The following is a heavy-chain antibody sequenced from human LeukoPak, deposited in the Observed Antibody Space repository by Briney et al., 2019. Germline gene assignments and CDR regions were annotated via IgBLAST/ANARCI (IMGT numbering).Heavy chain of an antibody. CDR2: ITGRSTYI. V-gene: IGHV3-21*04. D-gene: IGHD2-15*01. J-gene: IGHJ4*02. Sequence: GGSLRLSCAASGLSFSTYTMNWVRQAPGKGLEWVSSITGRSTYIHYADSVRGRFTISRDNAKNSLYLQMNSLRSDDTAVYYCARAARYCSGGSCSPTFDYWGQGTLVTVSS. CDR3: ARAARYCSGGSCSPTFDY. CDR1: GLSFSTYT.